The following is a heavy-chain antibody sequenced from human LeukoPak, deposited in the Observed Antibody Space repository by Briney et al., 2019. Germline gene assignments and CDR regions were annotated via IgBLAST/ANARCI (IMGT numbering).Heavy chain of an antibody. CDR2: IKQDGSEK. Sequence: PGGSLRLSCAGSGFIFSRYWMSWVRQAPGKGLEWVANIKQDGSEKYYVDSVKGRFTISRDNAKNSLYLQMNSLRAEDTAVYYCARDFIPDLWFGESDYWGQGTLVTVSS. D-gene: IGHD3-10*01. CDR1: GFIFSRYW. J-gene: IGHJ4*02. V-gene: IGHV3-7*01. CDR3: ARDFIPDLWFGESDY.